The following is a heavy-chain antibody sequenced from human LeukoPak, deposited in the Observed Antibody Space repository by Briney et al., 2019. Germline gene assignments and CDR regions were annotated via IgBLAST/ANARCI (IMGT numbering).Heavy chain of an antibody. D-gene: IGHD3-10*01. CDR1: GFTFSSYA. V-gene: IGHV3-23*01. CDR3: AKGTEYYYGSGSYRY. Sequence: PGGSLRLSCAASGFTFSSYAMSWVRQAPGKGLEWVSAISGSGGSTYYADSVKGRFTISRDNSKNTLYLQMNSLRAEDTAVYYCAKGTEYYYGSGSYRYWGQGTLVTVSS. CDR2: ISGSGGST. J-gene: IGHJ4*02.